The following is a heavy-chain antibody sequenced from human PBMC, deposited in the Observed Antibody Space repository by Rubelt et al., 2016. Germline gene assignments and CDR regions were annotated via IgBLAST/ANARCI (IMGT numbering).Heavy chain of an antibody. Sequence: GKGVEWVANIKQDGSEKYYVDSVKGRFTISRDNAKNSLYLQMNSLRAEDTAVYYCAAPALVGATASRAFDIWGQGTMVTVSS. J-gene: IGHJ3*02. V-gene: IGHV3-7*03. D-gene: IGHD1-26*01. CDR2: IKQDGSEK. CDR3: AAPALVGATASRAFDI.